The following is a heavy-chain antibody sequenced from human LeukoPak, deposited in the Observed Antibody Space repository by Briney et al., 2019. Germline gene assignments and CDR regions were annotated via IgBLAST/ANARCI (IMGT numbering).Heavy chain of an antibody. Sequence: GGSLRLSCAASGFTFSSFGMHWVRQAPGEGLEWVAFISDDGRNKYYADSVKGRFSISRDNSENTLYLQMNSLRAEDTTVYYCARGGRREAAFDDWGQRTMVTVSS. J-gene: IGHJ3*01. CDR3: ARGGRREAAFDD. V-gene: IGHV3-30*03. CDR2: ISDDGRNK. CDR1: GFTFSSFG.